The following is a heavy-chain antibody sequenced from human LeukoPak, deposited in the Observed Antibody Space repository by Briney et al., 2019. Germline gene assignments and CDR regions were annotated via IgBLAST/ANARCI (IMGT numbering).Heavy chain of an antibody. CDR2: INHSGST. V-gene: IGHV4-34*01. J-gene: IGHJ4*02. Sequence: SETLSLTCAVYGGSFSGYYWSWIRQPPGKGLEWIGEINHSGSTNYNPSLKSRVTISVDTSKNQFSLKLSSVTAADTAVYYCASVRGFSDYWGQGTLVTVSS. CDR3: ASVRGFSDY. CDR1: GGSFSGYY.